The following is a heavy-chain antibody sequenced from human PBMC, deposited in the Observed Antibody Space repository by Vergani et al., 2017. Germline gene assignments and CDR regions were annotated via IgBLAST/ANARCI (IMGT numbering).Heavy chain of an antibody. J-gene: IGHJ4*02. CDR3: ARDSYYYDSSGYSPTAPY. V-gene: IGHV3-11*01. D-gene: IGHD3-22*01. Sequence: QVQLVESGGGLVKPGGSLRLSCAASGFTFSDYYMSWIRQAPGKGLEWVSYISSSGSTIYYADSVKGRFTIARDNAKNSLYQQMNSLRAEDTAVYYCARDSYYYDSSGYSPTAPYWGQGTLVTVSS. CDR2: ISSSGSTI. CDR1: GFTFSDYY.